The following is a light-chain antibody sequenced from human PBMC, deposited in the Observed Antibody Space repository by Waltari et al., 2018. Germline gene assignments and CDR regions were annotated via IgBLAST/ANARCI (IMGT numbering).Light chain of an antibody. Sequence: DIVMTQSPDSLAVSLGERATINCKSSRSGLYQPNNKNYLAWYQQKPGQPPKLLIYWASIRESGVPERFSGSGSETEFTLTIDSLQAEDVAVYYCQRYSGRPYTFGQGTKLEIK. J-gene: IGKJ2*01. V-gene: IGKV4-1*01. CDR2: WAS. CDR1: RSGLYQPNNKNY. CDR3: QRYSGRPYT.